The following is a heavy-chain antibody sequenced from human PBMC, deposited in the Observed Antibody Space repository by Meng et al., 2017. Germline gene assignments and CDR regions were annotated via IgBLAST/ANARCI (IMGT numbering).Heavy chain of an antibody. CDR3: ARTRGGEVEFGYFDY. V-gene: IGHV4-38-2*02. CDR2: IYHSGST. Sequence: ESLKISCTVSGYSISSGYYWGWIRQPPGKGLEWIGSIYHSGSTYYNPSLKSRVTISVDTSKNQFSLKLSSVTAADTAVYYCARTRGGEVEFGYFDYWGQGTLVTVSS. D-gene: IGHD3-10*01. J-gene: IGHJ4*02. CDR1: GYSISSGYY.